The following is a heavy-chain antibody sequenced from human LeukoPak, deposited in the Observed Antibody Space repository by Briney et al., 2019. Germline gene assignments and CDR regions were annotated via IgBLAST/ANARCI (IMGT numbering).Heavy chain of an antibody. D-gene: IGHD3-22*01. CDR3: VRSAFHAGSGNYYDY. J-gene: IGHJ4*02. CDR1: EFTFSSYW. V-gene: IGHV3-7*01. Sequence: PGGSLRLSCTASEFTFSSYWMSWVRQAPGKGLEWVANIKQDGSEKDYVDSVKGRFTISRDNAENTLYLQMNSLRVEDTAVYYCVRSAFHAGSGNYYDYWGQGTLVTVSS. CDR2: IKQDGSEK.